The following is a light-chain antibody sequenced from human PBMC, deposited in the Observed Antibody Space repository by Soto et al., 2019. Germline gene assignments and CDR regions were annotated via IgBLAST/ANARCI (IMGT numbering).Light chain of an antibody. CDR1: SSNIGNNP. CDR2: NSH. CDR3: EAWDDSLDGPV. J-gene: IGLJ3*02. V-gene: IGLV1-44*01. Sequence: QSVLTQPPSTSGTPGQRVTISCSGSSSNIGNNPVNWYQQLPGTAPKLLIYNSHQRPSGVPDRLSGSQSGTSASLAISGLQSEDEADYYCEAWDDSLDGPVFGGGTKLTVL.